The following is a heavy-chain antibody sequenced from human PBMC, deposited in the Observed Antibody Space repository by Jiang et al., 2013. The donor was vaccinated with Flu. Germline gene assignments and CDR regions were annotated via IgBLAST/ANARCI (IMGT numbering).Heavy chain of an antibody. J-gene: IGHJ4*02. CDR2: ISGSGGST. D-gene: IGHD3-10*01. CDR1: GFTFSSYA. CDR3: AKVEGSGSPVTPGFDY. Sequence: GLVQPGGSLRLSCAASGFTFSSYAMSWVRQAPGKGLEWVSAISGSGGSTYYADSVKGRFTISRDNSKNTLYLQMNSLRAEDTAVYYCAKVEGSGSPVTPGFDYWGQGTLVTVSS. V-gene: IGHV3-23*01.